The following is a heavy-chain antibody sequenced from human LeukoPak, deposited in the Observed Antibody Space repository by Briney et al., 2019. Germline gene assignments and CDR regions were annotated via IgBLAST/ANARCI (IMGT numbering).Heavy chain of an antibody. Sequence: GGSLRLSCAASGFTFSNNWIAWVRQAPGKGPELVAHINHDGSHTGYVDSVKGRFTISRDNSKNSLYLQLNSLRAEDTAMYYCAKYLSRAFGCWGQGSLITVSS. CDR3: AKYLSRAFGC. CDR2: INHDGSHT. D-gene: IGHD2/OR15-2a*01. CDR1: GFTFSNNW. V-gene: IGHV3-7*01. J-gene: IGHJ4*02.